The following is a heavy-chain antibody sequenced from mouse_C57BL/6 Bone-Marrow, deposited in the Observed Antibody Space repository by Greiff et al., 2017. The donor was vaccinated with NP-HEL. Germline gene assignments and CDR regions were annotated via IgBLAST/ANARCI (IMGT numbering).Heavy chain of an antibody. CDR3: ASHYGSPWYFDV. CDR2: ISSGGSYT. D-gene: IGHD1-1*01. V-gene: IGHV5-6*01. CDR1: GFTFSSYG. J-gene: IGHJ1*03. Sequence: EVHLVESGGDLVKPGGSLKLSCAASGFTFSSYGMSWVRQTPDKRLEWVATISSGGSYTYYPDSVKGRFTISRDNAKNTLYLQMSSLTSEDTAMYYCASHYGSPWYFDVWGTGTTVTVSS.